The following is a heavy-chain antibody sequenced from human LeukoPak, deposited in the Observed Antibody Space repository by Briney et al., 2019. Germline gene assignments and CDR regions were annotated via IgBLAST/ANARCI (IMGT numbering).Heavy chain of an antibody. J-gene: IGHJ6*03. Sequence: GGSLRLSCAASGFTFSSYWMSWVRQAPGKGLEWVANIKQDGSEKYYVDSVKGRFTISRDNAKNSLYLQVNSLRAEDTAVYYCAKRFRYCSGGSCYTGTGANYYYYYMDVWGKGTTVTVSS. V-gene: IGHV3-7*01. CDR2: IKQDGSEK. CDR1: GFTFSSYW. CDR3: AKRFRYCSGGSCYTGTGANYYYYYMDV. D-gene: IGHD2-15*01.